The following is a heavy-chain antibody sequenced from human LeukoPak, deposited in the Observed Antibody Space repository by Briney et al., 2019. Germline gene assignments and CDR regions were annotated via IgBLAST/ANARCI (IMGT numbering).Heavy chain of an antibody. V-gene: IGHV3-48*04. CDR2: ISSSSSTI. CDR3: ARARRRDGYPFDI. J-gene: IGHJ3*02. CDR1: GFTFSSYS. D-gene: IGHD5-12*01. Sequence: PGGSLRLSCAASGFTFSSYSMNWVRQAPGKGLEWVSYISSSSSTIYYADSVKGRFTISRDNAKNSLYLQMNSLRAEDTAVYYCARARRRDGYPFDIWGQGTMVTVSS.